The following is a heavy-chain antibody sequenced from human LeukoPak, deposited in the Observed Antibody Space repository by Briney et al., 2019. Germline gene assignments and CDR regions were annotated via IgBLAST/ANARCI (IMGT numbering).Heavy chain of an antibody. V-gene: IGHV4-34*01. CDR2: INHSGST. CDR1: GVSFSGYY. D-gene: IGHD4-17*01. Sequence: PSETLSLTCAVYGVSFSGYYWSWIRQPPGKGLEWIGEINHSGSTNYNPSLKSRVTISVDTSKNQFSLKLSSVTAADTAVYYCARGRTTVTTRHWFDPWGQGTLVTVSS. CDR3: ARGRTTVTTRHWFDP. J-gene: IGHJ5*02.